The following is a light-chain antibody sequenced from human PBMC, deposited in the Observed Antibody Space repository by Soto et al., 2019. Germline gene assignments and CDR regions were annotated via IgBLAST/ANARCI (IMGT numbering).Light chain of an antibody. CDR2: GAS. Sequence: EIVMTQSPATLSVSPGERVTLSCRASQSVSSSLAWYQQKPGQAPRLLIYGASTRATGIPARFSGSGSGTEFTLTNSSLQSQDVAVYYCQQYTNWPPFTFGPGNKVDIK. J-gene: IGKJ3*01. CDR3: QQYTNWPPFT. V-gene: IGKV3-15*01. CDR1: QSVSSS.